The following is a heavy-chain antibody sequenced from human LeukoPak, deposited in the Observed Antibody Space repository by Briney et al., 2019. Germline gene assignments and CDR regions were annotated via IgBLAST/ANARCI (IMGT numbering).Heavy chain of an antibody. CDR1: GFTFSSYG. J-gene: IGHJ3*02. CDR2: ISYDGSNK. CDR3: ARAKRNGFDI. Sequence: GGSLRLSCAASGFTFSSYGMHWVRQAPGKGLEWVAVISYDGSNKYYADSVKGRFTISRDNAMNSVYLQMNSLRAEDTAVYYCARAKRNGFDIWGQGTMVTVSS. V-gene: IGHV3-30*03.